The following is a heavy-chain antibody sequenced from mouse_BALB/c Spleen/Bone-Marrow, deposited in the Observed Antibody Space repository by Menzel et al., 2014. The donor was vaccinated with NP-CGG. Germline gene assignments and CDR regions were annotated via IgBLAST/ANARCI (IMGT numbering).Heavy chain of an antibody. CDR1: GYAISGYW. D-gene: IGHD2-1*01. Sequence: VQLQQSGAELVGPGSSVKISCKASGYAISGYWMNWVKQRPGQGLEWIRQIYPGDDDTIYNGKFKGKATLTADKSSNTAYMQLSSLTSEDSAVYLCAREDYGNSWFAYWGQGTLVTVSA. J-gene: IGHJ3*01. CDR3: AREDYGNSWFAY. CDR2: IYPGDDDT. V-gene: IGHV1-80*01.